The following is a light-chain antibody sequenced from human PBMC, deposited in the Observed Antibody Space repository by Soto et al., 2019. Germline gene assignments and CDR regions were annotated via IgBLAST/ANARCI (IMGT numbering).Light chain of an antibody. CDR1: QSVSSN. Sequence: EIVMTQSPATLSVSPGERVTLSCRASQSVSSNLAWYQQKPGQAPRLLIYAVSTRATGIPARFSGSGSGTEFTLTISSLQSEDFAVYYCQQYNNWPPLTFGGGTKVEIK. J-gene: IGKJ4*01. CDR3: QQYNNWPPLT. CDR2: AVS. V-gene: IGKV3-15*01.